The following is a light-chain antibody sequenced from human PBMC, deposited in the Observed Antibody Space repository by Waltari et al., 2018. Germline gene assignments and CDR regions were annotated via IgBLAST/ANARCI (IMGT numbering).Light chain of an antibody. Sequence: QSALTQPRSVSGSPGPSVTISCPGTGSDGGGYNYVSWYQQHPGKAPKLMIYDVSKRPSGVPDRFSGSKSGNTASLTISGLQAEDEADYYCCSYAGSYTYVFGTGTKVTVL. CDR2: DVS. J-gene: IGLJ1*01. CDR3: CSYAGSYTYV. CDR1: GSDGGGYNY. V-gene: IGLV2-11*01.